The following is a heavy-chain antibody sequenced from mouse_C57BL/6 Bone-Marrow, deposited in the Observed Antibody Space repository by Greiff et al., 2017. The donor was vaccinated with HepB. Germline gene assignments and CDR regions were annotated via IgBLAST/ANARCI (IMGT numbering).Heavy chain of an antibody. CDR1: GYTFTSYT. J-gene: IGHJ1*03. D-gene: IGHD1-1*01. V-gene: IGHV1-4*01. CDR2: INPSSGYT. CDR3: ARDPFITTVVATNFDV. Sequence: QVQLQQSGAELARPGASVKMSCKASGYTFTSYTMHWVKQRPGQGLEWIGYINPSSGYTKYNQKFKDKATLTADKSSSTAYMQLSSLTSEDSAVYYCARDPFITTVVATNFDVWGTGTTVTVSS.